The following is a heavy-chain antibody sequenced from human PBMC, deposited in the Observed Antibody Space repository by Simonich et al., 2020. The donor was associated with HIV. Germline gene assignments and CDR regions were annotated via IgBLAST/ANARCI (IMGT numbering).Heavy chain of an antibody. J-gene: IGHJ3*02. V-gene: IGHV4-34*02. D-gene: IGHD6-19*01. CDR1: GGSFSGYY. CDR3: ARGLAGDAFDI. CDR2: INHSGST. Sequence: QVQLQQWGAGLLKPSETLSLTCAVYGGSFSGYYWSWIRQPPGKGLEGIGEINHSGSTNYNPSIKSRVTISVDTSKTQFSLKLSSVTAADTALYYCARGLAGDAFDIWGQGTMVTVSS.